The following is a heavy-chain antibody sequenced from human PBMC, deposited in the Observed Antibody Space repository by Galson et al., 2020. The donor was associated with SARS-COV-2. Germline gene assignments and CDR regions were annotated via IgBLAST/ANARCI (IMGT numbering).Heavy chain of an antibody. CDR2: ISHDGGDQ. V-gene: IGHV3-30*04. CDR3: ARDPSVAGTVHWFDP. D-gene: IGHD6-19*01. Sequence: GESLKISCVASGFAFSSHPMHWVRQAPGKGLEWVALISHDGGDQYYADSVKGRFTISRDNSKNTLYLQMNSLRLGDTAFYYCARDPSVAGTVHWFDPWGHGTLVAVSS. CDR1: GFAFSSHP. J-gene: IGHJ5*02.